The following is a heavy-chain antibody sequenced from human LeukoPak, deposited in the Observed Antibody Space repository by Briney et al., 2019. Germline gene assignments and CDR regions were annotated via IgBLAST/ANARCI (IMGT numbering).Heavy chain of an antibody. V-gene: IGHV4-31*03. CDR3: ARDPSSSWAIYGMDV. CDR1: GGSVSSGGYF. CDR2: IYYSGST. J-gene: IGHJ6*02. D-gene: IGHD6-13*01. Sequence: SQTLSLTCTVSGGSVSSGGYFWTWIRQHPGKGLEWIGYIYYSGSTYYNPSLKSRVTISVDTSKNQFSLNLSSVTAADTAVYYCARDPSSSWAIYGMDVWGQGTTVTVSS.